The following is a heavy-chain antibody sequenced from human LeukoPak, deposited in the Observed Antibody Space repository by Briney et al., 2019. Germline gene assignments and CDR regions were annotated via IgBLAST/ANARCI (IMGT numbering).Heavy chain of an antibody. D-gene: IGHD6-13*01. CDR1: GGSFSTYY. CDR3: ARHGSSWTFDY. V-gene: IGHV4-59*08. CDR2: TFNSGSA. Sequence: SETLSLTCSVSGGSFSTYYWSWIRQPPGKGLEWIGYTFNSGSATYNPSIKSRATVSVDTSKNLFSLKLSSVTAADTAVYFCARHGSSWTFDYWGQGALVTVSS. J-gene: IGHJ4*02.